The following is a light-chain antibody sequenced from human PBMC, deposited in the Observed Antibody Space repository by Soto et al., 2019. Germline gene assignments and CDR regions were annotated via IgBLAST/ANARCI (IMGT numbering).Light chain of an antibody. J-gene: IGKJ4*01. CDR1: QSVSSD. CDR3: QQYNNWPLT. Sequence: EIVLTQSPAILSLSPGERATLSSXASQSVSSDLAWYHQKPGQAPRLIIYGASTRATGIPARFSGSGAGTEFTLTISSLQSEDFAVYYCQQYNNWPLTFGGGTKVDI. V-gene: IGKV3-15*01. CDR2: GAS.